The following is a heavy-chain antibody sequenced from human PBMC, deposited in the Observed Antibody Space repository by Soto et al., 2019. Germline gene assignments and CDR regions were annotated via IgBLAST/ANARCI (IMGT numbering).Heavy chain of an antibody. D-gene: IGHD3-10*01. J-gene: IGHJ4*02. V-gene: IGHV4-61*05. CDR3: ARHNYGSGSTYFDY. CDR1: GGSISSSSYY. CDR2: IYYSGST. Sequence: SETLSLTCTVSGGSISSSSYYWGWLRQPPGKGLEWIGYIYYSGSTNYNPSLKSRVTISVDTSKNQFSLKLNSMTAADTAVYYCARHNYGSGSTYFDYWGQGTLVTVS.